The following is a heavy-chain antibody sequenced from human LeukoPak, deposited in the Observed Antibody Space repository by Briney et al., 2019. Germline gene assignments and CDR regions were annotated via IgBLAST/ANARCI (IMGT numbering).Heavy chain of an antibody. Sequence: PGGSLRLSCAASGFTVSSTYMSWVRQAPGKGLDWVSVIYSGGTTYYADSVKGRFTIYRDNSKNTLYLQMNSLRAEDTAVYYCARARTPWGQGTLVTVSS. CDR3: ARARTP. V-gene: IGHV3-53*01. CDR1: GFTVSSTY. J-gene: IGHJ5*02. CDR2: IYSGGTT.